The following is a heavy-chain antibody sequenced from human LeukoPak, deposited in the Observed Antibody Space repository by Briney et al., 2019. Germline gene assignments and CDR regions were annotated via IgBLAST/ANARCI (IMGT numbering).Heavy chain of an antibody. V-gene: IGHV4-4*09. D-gene: IGHD6-19*01. CDR3: ARQMYSSRNWFDP. CDR1: GGSISSYY. CDR2: IYTSGST. J-gene: IGHJ5*02. Sequence: PSETLSLTCTVSGGSISSYYWSSIRQPPGKGLEWIGYIYTSGSTNYNPSLKSRVTISVDTSKNQFSLKLSSVTAADTAVYYCARQMYSSRNWFDPWGQGTLVTVSS.